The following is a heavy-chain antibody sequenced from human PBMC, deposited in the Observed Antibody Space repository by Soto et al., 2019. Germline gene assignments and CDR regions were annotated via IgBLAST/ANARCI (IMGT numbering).Heavy chain of an antibody. J-gene: IGHJ3*02. V-gene: IGHV3-48*03. CDR3: ARDPQYSGSPLDAFDI. CDR2: ISSSGSTI. D-gene: IGHD1-26*01. Sequence: GSLRLSCAASGFTFSSYEMNWVRQAPGKGLEWVSYISSSGSTIYYADSVKGRFTISRDNAKNSLYLQMNSLRAEDTAVYYCARDPQYSGSPLDAFDIWGQGTMVTVSS. CDR1: GFTFSSYE.